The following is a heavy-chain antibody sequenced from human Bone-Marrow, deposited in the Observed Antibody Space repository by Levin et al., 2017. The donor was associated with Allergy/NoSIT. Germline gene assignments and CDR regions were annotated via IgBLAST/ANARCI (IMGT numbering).Heavy chain of an antibody. D-gene: IGHD3-3*01. Sequence: GESLKISCKASGFTFTSYDINWVRQATGQGLEWMGWMNPNSGDTGYAQKFQGRVTMTRNISISTAYMELSSLRDEDTAVYYCARAYYDFWSGYYSPRQWFAPWGQGTLVTVSS. J-gene: IGHJ5*02. CDR2: MNPNSGDT. V-gene: IGHV1-8*01. CDR3: ARAYYDFWSGYYSPRQWFAP. CDR1: GFTFTSYD.